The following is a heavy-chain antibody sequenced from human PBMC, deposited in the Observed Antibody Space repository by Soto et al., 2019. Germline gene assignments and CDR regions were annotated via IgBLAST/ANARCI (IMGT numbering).Heavy chain of an antibody. D-gene: IGHD6-13*01. CDR3: ARDPRYSSSSGDQSPHPPD. CDR2: LIPIFGTA. V-gene: IGHV1-69*12. J-gene: IGHJ4*02. Sequence: QVQLVQSGAEVKKPGSSVKVSCKASGGTFSSYAISRVRQAHGQGLEWMGGLIPIFGTANYAQKFQGRVTITADESTSQAYMELSSLRSEDTAVYYCARDPRYSSSSGDQSPHPPDWGQGTLVTVSS. CDR1: GGTFSSYA.